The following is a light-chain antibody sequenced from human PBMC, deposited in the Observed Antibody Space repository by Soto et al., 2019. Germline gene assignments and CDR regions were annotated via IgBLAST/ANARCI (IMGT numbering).Light chain of an antibody. CDR2: AAS. J-gene: IGKJ3*01. V-gene: IGKV1-9*01. CDR3: QHLNTHPCFLT. Sequence: DIQLTQSPSVLSASVGDRVTITCSASQDISTYLAWYQQRPVAAPKLLLYAASALQIGAPSRFSGRGSGTESSPTIDRLQPVDFATYYGQHLNTHPCFLTFGPRTKLD. CDR1: QDISTY.